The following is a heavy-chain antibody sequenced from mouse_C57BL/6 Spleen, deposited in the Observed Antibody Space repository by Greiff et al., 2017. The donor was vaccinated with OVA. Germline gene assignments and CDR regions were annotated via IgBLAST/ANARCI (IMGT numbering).Heavy chain of an antibody. V-gene: IGHV1-80*01. J-gene: IGHJ2*01. CDR3: ARRADLRPFDY. CDR2: IYPGDGDT. Sequence: VKLVESGAELVKPGASVKISCKASGYAFSSYWMNWVKQRPGKGLEWIGQIYPGDGDTNYNGKFKGKATLTADKSSSTAYMQLSSLTSEDSAVYFCARRADLRPFDYWGQGTTLTVSS. CDR1: GYAFSSYW. D-gene: IGHD1-2*01.